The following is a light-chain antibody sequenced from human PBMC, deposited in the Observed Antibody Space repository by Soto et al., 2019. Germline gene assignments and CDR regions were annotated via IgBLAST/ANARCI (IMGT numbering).Light chain of an antibody. Sequence: EVVWTHSPGTLSLSPWERATLSCRASQSVSNNDLAWYQQKRGQSPKLLIFGSTDRATGIPDRFSGSGSGTDFTLTISRLEPEDFAVYHCQQYGSSPPYTFGQGTKLEIQ. CDR1: QSVSNND. CDR2: GST. V-gene: IGKV3-20*01. J-gene: IGKJ2*01. CDR3: QQYGSSPPYT.